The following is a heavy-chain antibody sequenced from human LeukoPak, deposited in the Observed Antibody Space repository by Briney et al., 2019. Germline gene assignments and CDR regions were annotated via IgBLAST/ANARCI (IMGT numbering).Heavy chain of an antibody. J-gene: IGHJ4*02. CDR3: ARDQWLDY. D-gene: IGHD6-19*01. Sequence: GGSLRLSCAASGFTFSGYIMNWVRQAPGKGLEWVSFIGTSGNTIYYADSVKGRFTVSRDNAKNSLYLQMNSLRAEDTAVYHCARDQWLDYWGRGTLVTVSS. CDR1: GFTFSGYI. CDR2: IGTSGNTI. V-gene: IGHV3-48*01.